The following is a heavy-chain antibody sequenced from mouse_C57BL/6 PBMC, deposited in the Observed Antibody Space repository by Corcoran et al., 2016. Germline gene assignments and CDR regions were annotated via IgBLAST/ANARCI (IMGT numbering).Heavy chain of an antibody. D-gene: IGHD3-2*02. J-gene: IGHJ3*02. CDR3: ARPAQAPWSG. CDR2: INTYSGVP. Sequence: QIQLVQSGPELKKPGVTVKISCKASGYTFTTYGMSWVKQAPGTGLKWMGWINTYSGVPTYADDFKGRFAFSLETSASTAYLQINNLKNEDTATYFCARPAQAPWSGWGQGTLVTVSA. V-gene: IGHV9-3*01. CDR1: GYTFTTYG.